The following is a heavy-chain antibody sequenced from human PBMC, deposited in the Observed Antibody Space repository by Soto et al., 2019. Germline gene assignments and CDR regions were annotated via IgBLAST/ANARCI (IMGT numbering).Heavy chain of an antibody. V-gene: IGHV1-8*01. CDR2: MNPNSGNT. CDR3: ARGYDYVWGSYRSDAFDI. J-gene: IGHJ3*02. CDR1: GYTFPSYD. D-gene: IGHD3-16*02. Sequence: ASVKVSCKASGYTFPSYDINWVRQATGQGLEWMGWMNPNSGNTGYAQKFQGRVTMTRNTSISTAYMELSSLRSEDTAVYYCARGYDYVWGSYRSDAFDIWGQGTMVTVS.